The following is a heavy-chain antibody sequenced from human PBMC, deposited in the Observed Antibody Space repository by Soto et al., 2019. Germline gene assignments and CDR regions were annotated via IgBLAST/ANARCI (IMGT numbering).Heavy chain of an antibody. D-gene: IGHD4-4*01. Sequence: GGSLRLSCAASGFTFSSYSMNWVRQAPGKGLEWVSYISSSSSTIYYADSVKGRFTISRDNAKNSLYLQMNSLRSEDTAVYYCATDRGGLQTPKVSRYYYGMDVWGQGTTVTVSS. V-gene: IGHV3-48*01. CDR3: ATDRGGLQTPKVSRYYYGMDV. CDR2: ISSSSSTI. J-gene: IGHJ6*02. CDR1: GFTFSSYS.